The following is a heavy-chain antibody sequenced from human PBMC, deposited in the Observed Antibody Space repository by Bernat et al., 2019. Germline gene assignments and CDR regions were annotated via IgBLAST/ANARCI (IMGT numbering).Heavy chain of an antibody. D-gene: IGHD2-15*01. J-gene: IGHJ4*02. CDR2: LKSKTDGGTT. CDR1: GFTLSNAW. Sequence: EVQLVESGGGLVKPGGSLRLSCAASGFTLSNAWMSWVRQAPGKGLEWVGRLKSKTDGGTTDYAAPVKGRFTISRDDSKNTLYLQMNSLKTEDTAVYYCTTGVVVVVVNYWGQGTLVTVSS. V-gene: IGHV3-15*01. CDR3: TTGVVVVVVNY.